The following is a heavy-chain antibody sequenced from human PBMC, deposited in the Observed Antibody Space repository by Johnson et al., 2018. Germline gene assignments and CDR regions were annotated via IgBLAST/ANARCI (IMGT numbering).Heavy chain of an antibody. Sequence: QVQLVESGGGVVQPGRSLRLSCAASGFTFSSYGMHWVRQAPGKGLEWVAAISNDGSNKYYADSVKGRVTISRDNSKNTLYMQRNSLKAEDTAVYYGAKDRAVAYCGGDCYTEYFRHWGPGTLVTVSS. CDR3: AKDRAVAYCGGDCYTEYFRH. CDR1: GFTFSSYG. CDR2: ISNDGSNK. V-gene: IGHV3-30*18. J-gene: IGHJ1*01. D-gene: IGHD2-21*02.